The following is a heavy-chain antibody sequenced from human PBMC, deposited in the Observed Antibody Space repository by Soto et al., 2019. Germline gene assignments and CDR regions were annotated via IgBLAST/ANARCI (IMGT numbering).Heavy chain of an antibody. CDR1: GFTFSSYA. Sequence: GGSLRLSFAASGFTFSSYAMSWVRQAPGKGLEWVSAISGSGGSTYYGDSVKGRFTISRGKSRNTLYLQMNSMRAEATAVYYCAKEGKVDRLIVDYWGQGTLVTVSS. CDR2: ISGSGGST. CDR3: AKEGKVDRLIVDY. D-gene: IGHD6-25*01. J-gene: IGHJ4*02. V-gene: IGHV3-23*01.